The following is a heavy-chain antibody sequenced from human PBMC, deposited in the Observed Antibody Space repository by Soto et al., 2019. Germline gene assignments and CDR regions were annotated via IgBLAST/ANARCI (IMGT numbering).Heavy chain of an antibody. D-gene: IGHD1-26*01. Sequence: XSVKVSFQASVYTFTSYYMHWVRQAPGQGLEWMGIINPSGGSTSYAQKFQGRVTMTRDTSTSTVYMELSSLRSEDTAVYYCARDAWDGDHRGWFDTWGQGTLVTVSS. J-gene: IGHJ5*02. CDR1: VYTFTSYY. CDR2: INPSGGST. CDR3: ARDAWDGDHRGWFDT. V-gene: IGHV1-46*01.